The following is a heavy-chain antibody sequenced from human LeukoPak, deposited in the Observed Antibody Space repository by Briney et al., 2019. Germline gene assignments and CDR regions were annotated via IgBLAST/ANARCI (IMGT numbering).Heavy chain of an antibody. V-gene: IGHV1-46*01. CDR3: ARVLSGSYVNSAFDI. D-gene: IGHD1-26*01. CDR1: GYTFTSYY. J-gene: IGHJ3*02. CDR2: INPSGGST. Sequence: ASVKVSCKASGYTFTSYYMHWVRQAPGQGLEWMGIINPSGGSTSYAQKFQGRVTMTRDTSTSTVYMELSSLRSEDTAVYYGARVLSGSYVNSAFDIWGQGTMVTVSS.